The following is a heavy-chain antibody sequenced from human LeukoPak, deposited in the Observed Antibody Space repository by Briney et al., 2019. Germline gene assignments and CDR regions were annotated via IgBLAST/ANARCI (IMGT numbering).Heavy chain of an antibody. Sequence: GGSLRLSCAASGFTFSDYYMSWIRQAPGRGLEWVSYISSSGITIYYADSVKGRFTISRDNAKNSLYLQMNSLRAEDTAVYYCARGSFTISYYYGMDVWGQGTTVTVSS. CDR2: ISSSGITI. CDR1: GFTFSDYY. D-gene: IGHD3-3*01. V-gene: IGHV3-11*01. J-gene: IGHJ6*02. CDR3: ARGSFTISYYYGMDV.